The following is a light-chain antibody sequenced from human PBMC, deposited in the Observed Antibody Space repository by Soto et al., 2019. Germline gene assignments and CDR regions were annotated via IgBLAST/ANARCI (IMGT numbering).Light chain of an antibody. CDR1: ESVSTRH. V-gene: IGKV3D-15*01. CDR3: QQYNNWPPWT. Sequence: EIVLTQSPGTLSLSPGESATLSCRASESVSTRHLAWYQQRPGQAPRLLIYGASSRATGIPDRFSGSGSGTEFTLTISSLQSEDFAVYYCQQYNNWPPWTFSQGTKVDIK. J-gene: IGKJ1*01. CDR2: GAS.